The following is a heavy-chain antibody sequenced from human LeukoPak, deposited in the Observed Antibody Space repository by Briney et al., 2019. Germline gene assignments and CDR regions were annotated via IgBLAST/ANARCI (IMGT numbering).Heavy chain of an antibody. J-gene: IGHJ4*02. CDR2: INPSSGVT. CDR3: AREDTYGEYRPFDF. D-gene: IGHD5-18*01. CDR1: GYSFIDYY. Sequence: ASVKVSCKTSGYSFIDYYIHWVRQAPGQGLEWMGWINPSSGVTKFSQELQDRVTLTRDTSLSTAYMELNSLTFDDTAVYYCAREDTYGEYRPFDFWGQGAPVTVSS. V-gene: IGHV1-2*02.